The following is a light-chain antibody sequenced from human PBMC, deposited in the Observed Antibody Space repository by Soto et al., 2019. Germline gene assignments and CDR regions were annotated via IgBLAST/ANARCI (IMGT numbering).Light chain of an antibody. CDR3: QTWGTGIHVV. CDR2: EVR. V-gene: IGLV2-14*01. J-gene: IGLJ2*01. Sequence: QSALTQPASVSGSAGQSITISCSGTMRDVGAYNLVSWYQQHPGTAPKLIIYEVRNRPSGISSRFSGSRSGNTASLTISGLQSEDEADYYCQTWGTGIHVVFGGGTKLTVL. CDR1: MRDVGAYNL.